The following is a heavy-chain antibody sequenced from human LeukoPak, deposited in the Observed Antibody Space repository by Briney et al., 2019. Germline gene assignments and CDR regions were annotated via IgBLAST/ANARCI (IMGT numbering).Heavy chain of an antibody. V-gene: IGHV1-18*01. CDR1: AYTFTSYG. D-gene: IGHD3-3*01. J-gene: IGHJ4*02. CDR3: ARTQKVLRFLEWLLAY. CDR2: ISAYNGNT. Sequence: GASVTVSCKSSAYTFTSYGISWERLPPGQGLEWMGWISAYNGNTNYAQKLQGRVTMTTDTSTSTAYMELRSLRSDDTAVYYCARTQKVLRFLEWLLAYWGQGTLVTVSS.